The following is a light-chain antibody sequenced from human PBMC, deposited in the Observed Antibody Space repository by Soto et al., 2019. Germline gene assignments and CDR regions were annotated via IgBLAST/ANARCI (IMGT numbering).Light chain of an antibody. Sequence: QSALTQPASVSGSPGQSITISCTGTSTDVGGYKYVSWYQQHPGKVPRLMIYEVNNRPSGVSSRFSGSKSGNTASLTISGLQAEDEDEYYCSSYTSTSTPYVFGTGTKLTVL. CDR3: SSYTSTSTPYV. CDR1: STDVGGYKY. V-gene: IGLV2-14*01. CDR2: EVN. J-gene: IGLJ1*01.